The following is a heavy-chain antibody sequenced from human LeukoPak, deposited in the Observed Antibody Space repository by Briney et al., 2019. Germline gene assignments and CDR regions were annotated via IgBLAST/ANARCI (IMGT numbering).Heavy chain of an antibody. CDR1: GASFSGYY. J-gene: IGHJ4*02. V-gene: IGHV4-34*01. D-gene: IGHD1/OR15-1a*01. CDR2: INHSGST. Sequence: GSLRLSCAVYGASFSGYYWRWIRQPPGKGLEWIGEINHSGSTNYNPSLKSRVTISVDMSRSHFSLKLTSVTAADTAVYYCVSVRRGNRIDYWGQGTLVTVSS. CDR3: VSVRRGNRIDY.